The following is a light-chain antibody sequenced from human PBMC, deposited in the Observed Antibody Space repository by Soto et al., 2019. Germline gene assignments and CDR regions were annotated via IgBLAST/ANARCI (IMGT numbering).Light chain of an antibody. CDR2: DAS. J-gene: IGKJ1*01. CDR1: QYIDNNY. Sequence: EIVLTQSPDSLSLSPGERATLSCRASQYIDNNYLVWYQQRPGLAPRLLIYDASVRATGIPDRFSGSGSGTDFTLSISRLEPEDFAVYYCQQCAYSPRTFGQGTKVEVK. V-gene: IGKV3-20*01. CDR3: QQCAYSPRT.